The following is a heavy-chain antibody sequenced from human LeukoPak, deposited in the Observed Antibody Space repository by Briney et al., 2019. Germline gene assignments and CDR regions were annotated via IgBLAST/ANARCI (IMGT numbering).Heavy chain of an antibody. J-gene: IGHJ6*03. V-gene: IGHV4-61*02. D-gene: IGHD2-21*02. Sequence: SQTLSLTCSVSGGSISSGRYYWTWIRQPAGKGLEWIGRLYTNDNTNYDPSLESRVSISVDTSKSQFYLQLTSVTAADTAVYFCARGVVTDDYYMDVWGKGITVIASS. CDR1: GGSISSGRYY. CDR3: ARGVVTDDYYMDV. CDR2: LYTNDNT.